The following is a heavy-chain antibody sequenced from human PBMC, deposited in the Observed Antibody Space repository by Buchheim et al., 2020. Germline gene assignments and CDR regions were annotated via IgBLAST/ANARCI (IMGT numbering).Heavy chain of an antibody. CDR2: ISYDGSNK. CDR1: GFTFTTYT. CDR3: ARGDRYNWNSADY. V-gene: IGHV3-30-3*01. J-gene: IGHJ4*02. Sequence: QVQLVESGGGVVQPGRSLRLSCAASGFTFTTYTMHWVRQAPGEGLEWVAFISYDGSNKYYADSVKGRFTISRDNSKNTLYLQMNSLRAEDTAVYYCARGDRYNWNSADYWGQGTL. D-gene: IGHD1-7*01.